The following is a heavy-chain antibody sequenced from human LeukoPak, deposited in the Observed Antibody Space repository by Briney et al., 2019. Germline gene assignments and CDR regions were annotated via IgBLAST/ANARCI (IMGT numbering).Heavy chain of an antibody. CDR1: GYSFTSYW. Sequence: GESLKISCKGSGYSFTSYWIGWVRQMPGKGLEWMGIIYPGDSDTRYSPSFQGQVTISADKSISTAYLQWSSLKAPDTAMYYCARRLPRGYSGYDPYYFDYWGQGTLVTVSS. CDR2: IYPGDSDT. D-gene: IGHD5-12*01. J-gene: IGHJ4*02. V-gene: IGHV5-51*01. CDR3: ARRLPRGYSGYDPYYFDY.